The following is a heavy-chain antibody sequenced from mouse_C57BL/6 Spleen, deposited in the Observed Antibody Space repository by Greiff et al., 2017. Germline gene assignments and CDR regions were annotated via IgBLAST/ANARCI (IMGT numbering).Heavy chain of an antibody. J-gene: IGHJ2*01. CDR1: GFNIKDDY. D-gene: IGHD1-1*01. Sequence: VQLQQSGAELVRPGASVKLSCTASGFNIKDDYMHWVKQRPEQGLEWIGWIDPENGDTEYASKLQGKATITADTASNTAYLQLSSLTSEDTAVYYCTHYYGSCYVNYWGQGTTLTVSS. CDR3: THYYGSCYVNY. CDR2: IDPENGDT. V-gene: IGHV14-4*01.